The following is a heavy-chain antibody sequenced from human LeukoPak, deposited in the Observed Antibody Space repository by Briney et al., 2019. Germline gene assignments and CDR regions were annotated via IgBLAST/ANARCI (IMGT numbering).Heavy chain of an antibody. Sequence: SETLSLTCTVSGGSISGYYWSWIRQPAGKGLEWIGRISSSGSTNYNPSLKSRVTISVDTSKNQFSLKLSSVTAADTAVYFCARGPYSYDSSGAFDIWGRGTMVTVSS. CDR1: GGSISGYY. V-gene: IGHV4-4*07. CDR3: ARGPYSYDSSGAFDI. CDR2: ISSSGST. J-gene: IGHJ3*02. D-gene: IGHD3-22*01.